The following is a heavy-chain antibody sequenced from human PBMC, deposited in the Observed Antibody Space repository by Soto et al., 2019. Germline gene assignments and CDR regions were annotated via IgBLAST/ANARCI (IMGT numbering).Heavy chain of an antibody. CDR3: ARPPMATTYFDY. CDR1: GGSFSGYY. J-gene: IGHJ4*02. D-gene: IGHD5-12*01. V-gene: IGHV4-34*01. CDR2: INHSGST. Sequence: QVQLQQWGAGLLKPSETLSLTCAVYGGSFSGYYWSWIRQPPGKGLEWIGEINHSGSTNYNPSLKSRVTISVDTSKNQFSLKLSSVTAAATAVYYCARPPMATTYFDYWGQGTLVTVSS.